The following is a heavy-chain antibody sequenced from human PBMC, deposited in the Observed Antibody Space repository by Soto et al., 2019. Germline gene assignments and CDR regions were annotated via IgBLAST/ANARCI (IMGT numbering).Heavy chain of an antibody. J-gene: IGHJ4*02. CDR1: GGSISSSSYY. CDR3: ARGTYSSSWYVFPFDY. D-gene: IGHD6-13*01. V-gene: IGHV4-39*01. CDR2: IYYSGST. Sequence: SETLSLTCTVSGGSISSSSYYWGWIRQPPGKGLGWIGSIYYSGSTYYNPSLKSRVTISVDTSKNQFSLKLSSVTAADTAVYYCARGTYSSSWYVFPFDYWGQGTLVTVSS.